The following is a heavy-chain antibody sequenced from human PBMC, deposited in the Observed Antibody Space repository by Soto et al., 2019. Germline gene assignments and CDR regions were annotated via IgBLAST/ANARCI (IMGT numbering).Heavy chain of an antibody. CDR3: ARYRATINSFWFDP. Sequence: QVQLVQSGAEVKKPGASVKVSCKASGYTFTSYGISWVRQAPGQGLEWMGWISAYNGNTNYAQKVQGRVTMTTDTATSTAYMERRSLRSDDTAVYYCARYRATINSFWFDPWGQGTLVTVSS. CDR2: ISAYNGNT. V-gene: IGHV1-18*01. D-gene: IGHD5-12*01. CDR1: GYTFTSYG. J-gene: IGHJ5*02.